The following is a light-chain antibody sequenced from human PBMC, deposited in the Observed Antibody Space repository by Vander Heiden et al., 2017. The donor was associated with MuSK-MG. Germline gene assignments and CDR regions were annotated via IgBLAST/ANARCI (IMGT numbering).Light chain of an antibody. CDR1: KLGDKY. CDR3: QAWDSSTGV. CDR2: QGA. J-gene: IGLJ2*01. V-gene: IGLV3-1*01. Sequence: SYELTQPPSVSVSPGQTASITCSGDKLGDKYPSWYQQKPGQSPILVIYQGAKRPSGIPERFSGSNSGNTATLTISGTQAMDETYYYCQAWDSSTGVFGGGTKLTVL.